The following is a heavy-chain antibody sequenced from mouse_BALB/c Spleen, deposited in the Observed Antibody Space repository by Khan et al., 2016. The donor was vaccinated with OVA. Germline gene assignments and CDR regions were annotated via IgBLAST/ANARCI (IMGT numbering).Heavy chain of an antibody. J-gene: IGHJ2*01. CDR2: ISYSGSN. CDR1: GYSITSGYG. CDR3: ARTARIKY. V-gene: IGHV3-2*02. Sequence: EVKLEESGPGLVKPSQSLSLTCTVTGYSITSGYGWNWIRQFPGNKLEWMGYISYSGSNNYNPSLKSRISITRDTSKNQFFLQLNSGTTEDTATYYCARTARIKYWGQGTTLTVSS. D-gene: IGHD1-2*01.